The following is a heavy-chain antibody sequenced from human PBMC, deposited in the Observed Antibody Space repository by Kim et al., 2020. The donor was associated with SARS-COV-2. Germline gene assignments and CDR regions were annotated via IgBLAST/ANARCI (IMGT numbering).Heavy chain of an antibody. V-gene: IGHV3-21*01. Sequence: GGSLRLSCAASGFTFSEYSMNWVRQAPGKGLEWVSSISSSSTYMYYADSVKGRLTISRDNAKNSLYLQMNSLRAEDTAVYYCVRGGKKASDSSSDYRYWFDSWGQGTLVSVSS. J-gene: IGHJ5*01. CDR2: ISSSSTYM. CDR1: GFTFSEYS. CDR3: VRGGKKASDSSSDYRYWFDS. D-gene: IGHD3-22*01.